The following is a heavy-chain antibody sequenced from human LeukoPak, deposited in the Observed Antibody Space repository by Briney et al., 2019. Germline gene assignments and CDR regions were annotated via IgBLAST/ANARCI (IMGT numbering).Heavy chain of an antibody. Sequence: GGSLRLSCAASGFTFSGYSMHWVRQAPGKGLEWVSVIYSNGDSTYYADFVKGRFTISRDNSNDALYLQMNSLRAEDSAVYYCAKVSPDYAAQYWGQGTLVTVSS. D-gene: IGHD4-17*01. CDR2: IYSNGDST. V-gene: IGHV3-23*01. J-gene: IGHJ4*02. CDR3: AKVSPDYAAQY. CDR1: GFTFSGYS.